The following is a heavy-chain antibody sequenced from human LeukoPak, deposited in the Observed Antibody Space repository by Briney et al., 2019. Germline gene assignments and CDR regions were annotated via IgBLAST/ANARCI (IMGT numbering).Heavy chain of an antibody. D-gene: IGHD2-21*01. CDR3: ARHVEGMGVDY. J-gene: IGHJ4*02. CDR2: IYYSGST. V-gene: IGHV4-59*08. CDR1: GGSISSYY. Sequence: ASETLSLTCTVSGGSISSYYWSWIRQPPGKGLEWIGYIYYSGSTKYNPSLKSRVTVSVDTSKNQFSLELRSVTAADTAVYYCARHVEGMGVDYWGQGTLVTVSS.